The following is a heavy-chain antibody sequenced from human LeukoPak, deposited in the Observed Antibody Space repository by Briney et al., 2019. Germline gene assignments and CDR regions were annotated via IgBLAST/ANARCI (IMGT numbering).Heavy chain of an antibody. V-gene: IGHV1-3*01. CDR2: INAGNGNT. Sequence: ASVNVSFTASGYTFTSYAMHWVRQAPGQRLEWMGWINAGNGNTKYSQKFQGRVTITRDTSASTAYMELSSLRSEDTAVYYCARDPGGSFFDYWGQGTLVTVSS. J-gene: IGHJ4*02. CDR1: GYTFTSYA. D-gene: IGHD3-16*01. CDR3: ARDPGGSFFDY.